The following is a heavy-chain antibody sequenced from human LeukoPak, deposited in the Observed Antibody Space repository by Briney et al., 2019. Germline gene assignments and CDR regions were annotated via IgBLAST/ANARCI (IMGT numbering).Heavy chain of an antibody. CDR1: GLIFSSFT. CDR3: ARGNYYGSGRAFDI. D-gene: IGHD3-10*01. V-gene: IGHV3-48*04. CDR2: ISSTSATI. J-gene: IGHJ3*02. Sequence: GGSLRLSCSASGLIFSSFTMNWVRQAPGKGLEWLSYISSTSATIYYADSVKGRFTTSRDNAKNSLFLQMNSLRAEDTAVYYCARGNYYGSGRAFDIRGQGTMVTVSS.